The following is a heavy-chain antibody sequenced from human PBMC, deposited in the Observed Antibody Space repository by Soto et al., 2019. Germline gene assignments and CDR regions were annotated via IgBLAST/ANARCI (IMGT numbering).Heavy chain of an antibody. CDR3: ARGMGAAWVTPLSH. CDR1: GFNVDNVY. J-gene: IGHJ4*02. CDR2: LYTADST. D-gene: IGHD2-21*02. Sequence: EVQLVESGGGLIQPGGSLRLSCIASGFNVDNVYMSWVRQAPVKGLEWVSVLYTADSTNYADSVKGRFTISRDSSKNTVYLQMDSLRAGDTAVYYCARGMGAAWVTPLSHWGQGTLVIVSS. V-gene: IGHV3-53*01.